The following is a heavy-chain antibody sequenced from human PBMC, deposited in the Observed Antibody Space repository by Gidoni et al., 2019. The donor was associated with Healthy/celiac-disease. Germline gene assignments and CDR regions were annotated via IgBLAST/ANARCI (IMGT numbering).Heavy chain of an antibody. D-gene: IGHD3-3*01. J-gene: IGHJ6*02. V-gene: IGHV1-69*01. CDR3: ARERDNYDFWSGYWDFGYYYGMDV. Sequence: SPVKVSCKASGGTFSSYAISWVRQAPGQGLEWMGGIIPIFGTANYAQKFQGRVTITADESTSTAYMELSSLRSEDTAVYYCARERDNYDFWSGYWDFGYYYGMDVWGQGTTVTVSS. CDR1: GGTFSSYA. CDR2: IIPIFGTA.